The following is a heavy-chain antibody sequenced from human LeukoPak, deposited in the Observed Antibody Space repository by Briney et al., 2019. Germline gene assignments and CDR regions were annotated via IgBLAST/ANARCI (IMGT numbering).Heavy chain of an antibody. CDR3: AKGGYGSRSYFAFDV. J-gene: IGHJ3*01. V-gene: IGHV3-23*01. CDR1: GFTFSDFG. D-gene: IGHD3-10*01. CDR2: ISASDGSI. Sequence: GGSLRLSCAASGFTFSDFGMSWVRLPPGKGLEWVSSISASDGSIYYADSVMGRLTISRDNSKNTLFLQMNNLRAEDTAIYYCAKGGYGSRSYFAFDVWGQGTMVTVSS.